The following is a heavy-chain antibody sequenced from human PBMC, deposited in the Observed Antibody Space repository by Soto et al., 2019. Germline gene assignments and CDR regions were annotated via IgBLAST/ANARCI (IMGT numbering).Heavy chain of an antibody. D-gene: IGHD2-15*01. Sequence: EVQLVESGGGLVQPGGSLRLSCAASGFTVSSNYMSWVRQAPGKGLEWVSVNYSGGSTYYADSVKGRFTISRDNSKNTLYLQMNSLRAEDTAVYYCATGGPYCSGGSCYPSDYYMDVWGKGTTVTVSS. CDR3: ATGGPYCSGGSCYPSDYYMDV. CDR2: NYSGGST. J-gene: IGHJ6*03. V-gene: IGHV3-66*01. CDR1: GFTVSSNY.